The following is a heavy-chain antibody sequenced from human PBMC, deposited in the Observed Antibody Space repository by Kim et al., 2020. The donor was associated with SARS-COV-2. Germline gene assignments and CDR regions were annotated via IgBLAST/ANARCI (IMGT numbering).Heavy chain of an antibody. Sequence: GGSLRLSCAASGFTFSSYGMHWVRQAPGKGLEWVAVISYDGSNKYYADSVKGRFTISRDNSKNTLYLQMNSLRAEDTAVYYCAKRRRTYGSGPYYFDYWGQGTLVTVSS. CDR1: GFTFSSYG. CDR3: AKRRRTYGSGPYYFDY. D-gene: IGHD3-10*01. V-gene: IGHV3-30*18. J-gene: IGHJ4*02. CDR2: ISYDGSNK.